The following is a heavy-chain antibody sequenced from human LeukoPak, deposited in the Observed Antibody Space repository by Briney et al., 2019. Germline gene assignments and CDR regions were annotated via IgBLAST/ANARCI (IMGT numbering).Heavy chain of an antibody. CDR2: INRSGST. V-gene: IGHV4-34*01. CDR3: ARTTGIGMDV. Sequence: SETLSLTCAVYGGSFSGYYWSWIRQPPGKGLEWIGEINRSGSTNYNPSLKSRVTISVDTSKNQFSLKLSSVTAADTAVYYCARTTGIGMDVWGKGTTVTVSS. D-gene: IGHD1-14*01. CDR1: GGSFSGYY. J-gene: IGHJ6*04.